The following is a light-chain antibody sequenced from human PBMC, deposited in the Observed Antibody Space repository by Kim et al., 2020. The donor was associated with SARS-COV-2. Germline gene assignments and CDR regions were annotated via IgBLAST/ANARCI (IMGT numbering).Light chain of an antibody. V-gene: IGKV1-39*01. J-gene: IGKJ4*01. CDR1: QSIANY. CDR2: AAS. Sequence: DTQMTQSPSSLSASIGDRVTITCRASQSIANYLNWYHQRPGRPPTLLIFAASTLQTVVPSRFSGTGSGTNFTLSISGLQPEDFLTYYCQQTYTYPPTFGGGTKVDIK. CDR3: QQTYTYPPT.